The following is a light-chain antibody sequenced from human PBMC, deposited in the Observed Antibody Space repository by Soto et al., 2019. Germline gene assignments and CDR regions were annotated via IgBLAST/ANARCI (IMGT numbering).Light chain of an antibody. CDR3: QQRSNWTIT. J-gene: IGKJ5*01. CDR1: QSVSSY. V-gene: IGKV3-11*01. CDR2: DAS. Sequence: EIVLTQSPATLSSFPGDRVTLSCRASQSVSSYLAWYQQKPGQAPRLLIYDASNRATGIPARFSGSGSGTDFTLTISSLEPEDFAVYYCQQRSNWTITFGQGTRLEIK.